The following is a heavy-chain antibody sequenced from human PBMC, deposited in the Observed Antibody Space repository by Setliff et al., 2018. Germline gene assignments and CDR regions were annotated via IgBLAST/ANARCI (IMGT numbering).Heavy chain of an antibody. V-gene: IGHV4-59*08. CDR1: GGSISPYF. CDR2: IYHNGNT. D-gene: IGHD1-26*01. Sequence: SETLSLTCTVPGGSISPYFWSWIRQPPGKGLEWIGYIYHNGNTNFNPSLKGRVTISVDTSRNQFSLNLTSVTAADTALYVCARDNPILGATDYWGQGALVTVSS. J-gene: IGHJ4*02. CDR3: ARDNPILGATDY.